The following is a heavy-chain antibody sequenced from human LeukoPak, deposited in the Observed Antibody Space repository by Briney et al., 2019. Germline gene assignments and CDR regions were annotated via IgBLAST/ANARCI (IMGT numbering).Heavy chain of an antibody. CDR2: INSVGSST. J-gene: IGHJ3*02. CDR3: ARGYCSSTSCYTVGAFDI. Sequence: GGPLRLPCAASGFTFSSYWMHWFAKAQGRGWLWFSRINSVGSSTSYADSVKGRFTISRDNAKNTLYLQMNSLRAEDTAVYYCARGYCSSTSCYTVGAFDIWGQGTMVTVSS. CDR1: GFTFSSYW. V-gene: IGHV3-74*01. D-gene: IGHD2-2*02.